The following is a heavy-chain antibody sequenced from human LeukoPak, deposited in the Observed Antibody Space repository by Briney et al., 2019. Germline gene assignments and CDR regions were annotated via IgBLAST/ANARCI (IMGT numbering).Heavy chain of an antibody. CDR2: INPSGGST. J-gene: IGHJ4*02. CDR3: ASLCSTSCYAFD. V-gene: IGHV1-46*01. Sequence: ASVKVSCKASGYTFTSYYMHWVRQAPGQGLEWMGIINPSGGSTSYAQKFQGRVTITADESTSTAYMELSSLRSEDTAVYYCASLCSTSCYAFDWGQGTLVTVSS. CDR1: GYTFTSYY. D-gene: IGHD2-2*01.